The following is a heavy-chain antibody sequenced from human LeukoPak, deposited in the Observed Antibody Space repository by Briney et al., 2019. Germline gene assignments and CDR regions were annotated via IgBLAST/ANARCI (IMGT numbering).Heavy chain of an antibody. CDR2: IETKNDDGTT. CDR1: GITFTTAS. J-gene: IGHJ4*02. D-gene: IGHD3-3*01. V-gene: IGHV3-15*04. CDR3: TTGWDTYYDFWSGYPYYFDY. Sequence: GGSLRLSCAVSGITFTTASMSWVRQAPGKGLDWVGRIETKNDDGTTVYAAPVKGRFTISRDDSKNTLYLQMNSLKTEDTAVYYCTTGWDTYYDFWSGYPYYFDYWGQGTLVTVSS.